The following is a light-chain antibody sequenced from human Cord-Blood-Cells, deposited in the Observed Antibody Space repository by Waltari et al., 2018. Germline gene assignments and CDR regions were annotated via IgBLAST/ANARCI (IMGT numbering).Light chain of an antibody. V-gene: IGKV3-15*01. CDR2: GAS. Sequence: EIVMTQSPATLSVSPGERATLSCRASQSVSSNLAWYQQKPGQAPRLLIYGASTRATGIPSRFSGSGSGTVFTRTISSLQSEDFAVYDCQQYNNWPPYTFGQVTKLESK. J-gene: IGKJ2*01. CDR3: QQYNNWPPYT. CDR1: QSVSSN.